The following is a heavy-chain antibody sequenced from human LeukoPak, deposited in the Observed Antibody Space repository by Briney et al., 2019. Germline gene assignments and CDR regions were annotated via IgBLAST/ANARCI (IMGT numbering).Heavy chain of an antibody. D-gene: IGHD3-22*01. Sequence: SETLSLTCTVSGGSISSSSYYWGWIRQPPGKGLEWIGSIYYSGSTYYNPSLKSRVTISVDTSKNQFSLKLSSVTAADTAVYYCARTPKYYYDSSGFLSDAFDIWGQGTMVTVSS. CDR3: ARTPKYYYDSSGFLSDAFDI. V-gene: IGHV4-39*07. J-gene: IGHJ3*02. CDR1: GGSISSSSYY. CDR2: IYYSGST.